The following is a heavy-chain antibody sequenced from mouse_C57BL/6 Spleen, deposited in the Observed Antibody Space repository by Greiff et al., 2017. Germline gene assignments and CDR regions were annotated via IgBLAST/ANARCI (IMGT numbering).Heavy chain of an antibody. CDR3: ARDGGPVFDY. J-gene: IGHJ2*01. V-gene: IGHV1-42*01. CDR2: INPSTGGT. CDR1: GYSFTGYY. Sequence: VQLKQSGPELEKPGASVKISCKASGYSFTGYYMNWVKQSPEKSLEWIGEINPSTGGTTYNQKFKAKATLTVDKSSSTAYMQLKSLTSEDSAVYYCARDGGPVFDYWGQGTTLTVSS.